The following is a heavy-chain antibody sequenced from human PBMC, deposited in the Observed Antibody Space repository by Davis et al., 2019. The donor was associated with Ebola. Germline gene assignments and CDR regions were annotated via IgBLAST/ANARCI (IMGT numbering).Heavy chain of an antibody. CDR1: GGSISSPSW. J-gene: IGHJ6*02. CDR3: ARGALSGEATDEYYFYGLDV. V-gene: IGHV4-4*02. CDR2: IYHGGST. D-gene: IGHD3-10*01. Sequence: PSETLSLTCVVSGGSISSPSWWTWVRQSPEKGLEWIGDIYHGGSTNYNPSLQSRVTMSMDKSKNLFSLQLTSVTAADTAVYYCARGALSGEATDEYYFYGLDVWGQGTTVTVSS.